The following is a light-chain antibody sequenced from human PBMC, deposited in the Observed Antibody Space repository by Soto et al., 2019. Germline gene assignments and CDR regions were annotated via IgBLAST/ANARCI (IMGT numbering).Light chain of an antibody. CDR3: QQLNIFPPLFT. V-gene: IGKV1-9*01. J-gene: IGKJ3*01. CDR2: GAS. CDR1: QGIRSY. Sequence: DIQLTQSPFFLSASVGDRVTITCRASQGIRSYLAWYQQRPGKAPELLICGASTLRTGVASRFSGSGSGTEFTLTISSLQPEDFATYFCQQLNIFPPLFTFGPGTKVDIK.